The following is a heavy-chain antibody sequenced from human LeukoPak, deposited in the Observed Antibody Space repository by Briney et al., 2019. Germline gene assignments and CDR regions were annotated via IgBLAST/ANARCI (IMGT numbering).Heavy chain of an antibody. CDR2: ISGSGGST. D-gene: IGHD6-13*01. CDR3: AKGCSSWYRCDY. J-gene: IGHJ4*02. Sequence: PGGSLRLSCAASGFTFSSYAMSWVRQAPGKGLEWVSAISGSGGSTYYADSVRGRFTISRDNSKNTLYLQMNSLRAEDTAVYYCAKGCSSWYRCDYWGQGTLVTVSS. CDR1: GFTFSSYA. V-gene: IGHV3-23*01.